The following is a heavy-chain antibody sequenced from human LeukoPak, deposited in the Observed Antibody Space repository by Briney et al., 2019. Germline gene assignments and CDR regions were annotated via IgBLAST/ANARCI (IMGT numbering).Heavy chain of an antibody. J-gene: IGHJ4*02. CDR1: GYTFTYYY. CDR2: INPSSGGT. D-gene: IGHD3-16*01. Sequence: ASVTVSCKASGYTFTYYYMHWVRQAPGQGLEWMGWINPSSGGTNYAQKFQGRVTMTRDTSISTAYMELSRLRSDDTAVYYCATGSWGVDYWGQRTLVTVSS. CDR3: ATGSWGVDY. V-gene: IGHV1-2*02.